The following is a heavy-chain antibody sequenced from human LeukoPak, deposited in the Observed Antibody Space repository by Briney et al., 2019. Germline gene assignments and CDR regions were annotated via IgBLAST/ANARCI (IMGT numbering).Heavy chain of an antibody. Sequence: SETLSLTCTVSGGSISSSSYYWGWIRQPPGKGLEWIGSIYYSGSTYYNPSLKSRVTISVDTSKNQFSLKLSSVTAADTAVYYCASSRGSYYVPEGPIWGQGTMVTVSS. CDR3: ASSRGSYYVPEGPI. CDR1: GGSISSSSYY. V-gene: IGHV4-39*01. CDR2: IYYSGST. J-gene: IGHJ3*02. D-gene: IGHD1-26*01.